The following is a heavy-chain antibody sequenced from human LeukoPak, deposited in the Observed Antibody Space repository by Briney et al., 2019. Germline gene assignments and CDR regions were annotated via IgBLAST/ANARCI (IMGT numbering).Heavy chain of an antibody. V-gene: IGHV3-7*01. CDR3: ARGHYGLDV. J-gene: IGHJ6*02. Sequence: GGSLRLSCAASGFSLSNHWVTWVRQAPGKGPEWAAHINVDGSEKDFLDSVRGRFTISRDNSKNSVYLQMNTLRVEDTAVYHCARGHYGLDVWGQGTTVTVSS. CDR2: INVDGSEK. CDR1: GFSLSNHW.